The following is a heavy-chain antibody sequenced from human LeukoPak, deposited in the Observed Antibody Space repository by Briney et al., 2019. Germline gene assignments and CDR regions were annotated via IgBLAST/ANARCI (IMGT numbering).Heavy chain of an antibody. CDR3: ARVNHDNFWSGYYSDY. Sequence: ASVKVSCKASGYTFTSYGISWVRQAPGQGLEWMGWISAYNGNTNYAQKPQGRVTMTTDTSTSTAYMELGSLRSDDTAVYYCARVNHDNFWSGYYSDYWGQGTLVTVSS. CDR1: GYTFTSYG. CDR2: ISAYNGNT. V-gene: IGHV1-18*01. D-gene: IGHD3-3*01. J-gene: IGHJ4*02.